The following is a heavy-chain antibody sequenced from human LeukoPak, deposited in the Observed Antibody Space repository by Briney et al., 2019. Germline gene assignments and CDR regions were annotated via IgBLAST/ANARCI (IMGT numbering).Heavy chain of an antibody. D-gene: IGHD2-2*01. Sequence: PSETLSLTCTVSGGSISSSSYYWSWIRQPPGKGLEWIGYIYYSGSTNYNPSLKSRVTISVDTSKNQFSLKLSSVTAADTAVYYCARDLVVVRAFDIWGQGTMVTVSS. J-gene: IGHJ3*02. CDR2: IYYSGST. V-gene: IGHV4-61*01. CDR1: GGSISSSSYY. CDR3: ARDLVVVRAFDI.